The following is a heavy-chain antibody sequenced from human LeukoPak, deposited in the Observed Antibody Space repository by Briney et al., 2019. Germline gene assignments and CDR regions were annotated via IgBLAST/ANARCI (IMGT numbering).Heavy chain of an antibody. D-gene: IGHD6-13*01. CDR1: GFTFSNYD. J-gene: IGHJ4*02. CDR2: IGTAGDA. Sequence: GGSLRLSCAASGFTFSNYDMHWVRQAAGKGLEWVSGIGTAGDAYYPGSVKGRFTISRENAKNSLYLHMNSLSAGDTAVYYCASSPAYSSSWYAIDNWGQGTLVTVSS. V-gene: IGHV3-13*01. CDR3: ASSPAYSSSWYAIDN.